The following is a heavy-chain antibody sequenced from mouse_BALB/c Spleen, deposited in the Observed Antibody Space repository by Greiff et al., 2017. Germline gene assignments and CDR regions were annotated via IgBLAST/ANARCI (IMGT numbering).Heavy chain of an antibody. D-gene: IGHD2-4*01. CDR3: SRVEYDSLYAMDY. V-gene: IGHV1-80*01. CDR1: GYAFSSYW. CDR2: IYPGDGAT. Sequence: QVQLQQSGAELVRPGSSVKISCKASGYAFSSYWMNWVKQRPGQGLEWIGQIYPGDGATNYNGKFKGKATLTADKSSSTAYMQLSSLTSEDSAVYFCSRVEYDSLYAMDYWGQGTSVTVSS. J-gene: IGHJ4*01.